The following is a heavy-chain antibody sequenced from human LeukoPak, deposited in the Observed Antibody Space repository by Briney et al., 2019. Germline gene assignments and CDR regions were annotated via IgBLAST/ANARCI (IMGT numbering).Heavy chain of an antibody. CDR2: INPNSGGT. Sequence: ASVKVSCKASGYIFTGYHMHWVRQAPGQGLEWMGWINPNSGGTSYAQKFQGRATMTRDTSISTAYMELSRLTSDDTAVYYCARDPNYHYDASGYTLGFWGQGTLVTVSS. J-gene: IGHJ4*02. D-gene: IGHD3-22*01. CDR1: GYIFTGYH. CDR3: ARDPNYHYDASGYTLGF. V-gene: IGHV1-2*02.